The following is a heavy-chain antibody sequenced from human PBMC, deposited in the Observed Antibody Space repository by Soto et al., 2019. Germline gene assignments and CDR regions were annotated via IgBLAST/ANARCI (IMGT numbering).Heavy chain of an antibody. CDR2: VSTDGTKT. J-gene: IGHJ6*02. Sequence: WGSLRLPWAASGGTFGPFGMHWVRQAPGKGLEWVAVVSTDGTKTYYADSVKGRRTISRDQSNNTLFLQVNSLRAEDTAAYYCAREYNRGLYAMDVWGQGTTVTVSS. CDR1: GGTFGPFG. V-gene: IGHV3-30-3*01. CDR3: AREYNRGLYAMDV. D-gene: IGHD1-20*01.